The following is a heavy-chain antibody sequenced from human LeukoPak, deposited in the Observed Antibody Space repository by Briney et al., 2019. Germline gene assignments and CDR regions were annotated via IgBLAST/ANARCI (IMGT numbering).Heavy chain of an antibody. D-gene: IGHD3-22*01. J-gene: IGHJ4*02. Sequence: GESLQISCKGSGYSFTSYWIGWVRQMPGKGLEWMGIIYPSDSDTTYSPSFQGQVTISADKSISTAYLQWSSLKASDTAIYYCARQHYYDSSGYFLDYWGQGTLVTVSS. CDR1: GYSFTSYW. CDR3: ARQHYYDSSGYFLDY. CDR2: IYPSDSDT. V-gene: IGHV5-51*01.